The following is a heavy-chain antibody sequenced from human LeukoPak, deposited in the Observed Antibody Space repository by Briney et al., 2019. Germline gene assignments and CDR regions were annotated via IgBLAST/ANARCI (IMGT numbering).Heavy chain of an antibody. CDR2: INWNGGRT. Sequence: GGSLRLSCTASGFTFDDYVMSWVRQAPGKGLEWVSAINWNGGRTSYADSVKGRFIISRDNAKNSLFLQVNSLRAEDTAVYYCARSRSPYGDYDALDYWGQGTLVTVSS. CDR3: ARSRSPYGDYDALDY. V-gene: IGHV3-20*04. J-gene: IGHJ4*02. CDR1: GFTFDDYV. D-gene: IGHD4-17*01.